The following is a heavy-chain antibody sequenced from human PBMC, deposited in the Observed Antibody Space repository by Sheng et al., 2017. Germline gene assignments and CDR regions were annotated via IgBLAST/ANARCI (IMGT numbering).Heavy chain of an antibody. CDR1: GGSFSGYY. V-gene: IGHV4-34*01. J-gene: IGHJ6*03. CDR2: INHSGST. CDR3: ARGGYCSGGSCLPRYYYYYMDV. Sequence: QVQLQQWGAGLLKPSETLSLTCAVYGGSFSGYYWSWIRQPPGKGLEWIGEINHSGSTNYNPSLKSRVTISVDTSKNQFSLKLSSVTAADTAVYYCARGGYCSGGSCLPRYYYYYMDVWGKGDHG. D-gene: IGHD2-15*01.